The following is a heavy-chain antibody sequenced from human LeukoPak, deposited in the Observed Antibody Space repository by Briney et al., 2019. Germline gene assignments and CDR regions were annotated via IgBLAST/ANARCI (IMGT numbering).Heavy chain of an antibody. J-gene: IGHJ6*02. Sequence: SETLSLTCTVSGGSISSSSYSWGWIRQPPGKGLEWIGSIYYSGSTYYNPSLKSRVTISVDTSKNQFSLKLSSVTAADTAVYYCARQHDYGDYGYGMDVWGQGTTVTVSS. CDR1: GGSISSSSYS. CDR2: IYYSGST. V-gene: IGHV4-39*01. CDR3: ARQHDYGDYGYGMDV. D-gene: IGHD4-17*01.